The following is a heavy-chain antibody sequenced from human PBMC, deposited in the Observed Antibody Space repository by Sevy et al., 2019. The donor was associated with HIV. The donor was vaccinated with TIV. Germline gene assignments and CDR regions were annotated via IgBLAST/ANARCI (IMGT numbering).Heavy chain of an antibody. Sequence: GGSLRLSCAASGFTFSSYSMNWDRQAPGKGLEWVSSISSSSSYIYYADSVKGRFTISRDNAKNSLYLQMNSLRAEDTAVYYCARDRDCSGGSCYRDAFDIWGQGTMVTVSS. CDR1: GFTFSSYS. V-gene: IGHV3-21*01. CDR3: ARDRDCSGGSCYRDAFDI. CDR2: ISSSSSYI. D-gene: IGHD2-15*01. J-gene: IGHJ3*02.